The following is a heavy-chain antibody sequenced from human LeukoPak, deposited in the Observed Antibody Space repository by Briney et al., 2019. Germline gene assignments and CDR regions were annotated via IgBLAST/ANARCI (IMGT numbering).Heavy chain of an antibody. CDR1: GFTFSSYE. D-gene: IGHD4-17*01. CDR3: AKVGEDDYIDY. CDR2: IKQDGSEK. V-gene: IGHV3-7*03. Sequence: GGSLRLSCAASGFTFSSYEMNWVRQAPGKGLEWVANIKQDGSEKYYVDSVKGRFTISRDNSKNTLYLQMNSLRAEDTAVYYCAKVGEDDYIDYWGQGTLVTVSS. J-gene: IGHJ4*02.